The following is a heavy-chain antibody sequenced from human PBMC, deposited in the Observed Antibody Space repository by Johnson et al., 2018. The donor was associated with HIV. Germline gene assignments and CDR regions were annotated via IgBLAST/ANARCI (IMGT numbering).Heavy chain of an antibody. CDR1: GFTFSSFS. Sequence: VQLVESGGGVVQPGRSLRLSCAASGFTFSSFSIHWVRQAPGKGLEWVAVISYDGSNKYYVDSVKGRFTISRDNSKNTLYLQVNSLRAEDTAGYYCAREESSGWRGVGAFDIGGQGTMVAVSS. CDR3: AREESSGWRGVGAFDI. J-gene: IGHJ3*02. V-gene: IGHV3-30*14. D-gene: IGHD6-19*01. CDR2: ISYDGSNK.